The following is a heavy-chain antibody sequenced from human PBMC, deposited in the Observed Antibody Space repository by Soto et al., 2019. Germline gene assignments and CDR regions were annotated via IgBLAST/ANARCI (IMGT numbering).Heavy chain of an antibody. J-gene: IGHJ3*02. Sequence: SVKVSCKVYGDTLTELYIHWVRQAPGKGLEWLGGIDPEDGEMISAQKFRGRITMTEDTSTDTAYMKLTSLRSEDTAVYYCTRWAKDGFDIWGQGTRVTVSS. CDR2: IDPEDGEM. V-gene: IGHV1-24*01. D-gene: IGHD2-15*01. CDR1: GDTLTELY. CDR3: TRWAKDGFDI.